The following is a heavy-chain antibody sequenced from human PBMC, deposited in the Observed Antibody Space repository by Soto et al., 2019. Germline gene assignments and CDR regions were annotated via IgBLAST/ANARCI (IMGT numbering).Heavy chain of an antibody. V-gene: IGHV1-69*13. D-gene: IGHD5-18*01. J-gene: IGHJ4*02. CDR2: LILIFGTA. CDR1: GGAFSSYA. Sequence: ASVRVSCKASGGAFSSYAISWVRPAPGQGLEWRGGLILIFGTANYAQEFQGRVTITADESTSTAYMELSCLRSEDTAVYYCAANLDTAMENDYWGQGTLVTVSS. CDR3: AANLDTAMENDY.